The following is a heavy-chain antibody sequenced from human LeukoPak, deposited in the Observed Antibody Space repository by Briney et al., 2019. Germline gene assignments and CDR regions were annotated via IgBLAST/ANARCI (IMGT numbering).Heavy chain of an antibody. V-gene: IGHV3-23*01. Sequence: PGGSLRLSCAASGFTFSSYAMSWVRQAPGKGLEWVSAISGSGGSTYYADSVKGRFTISRDNSKNSLYLQMNSLRAEDTAVYYCARDNHRRGIGAFDIWGQGTMVTVSS. CDR1: GFTFSSYA. CDR3: ARDNHRRGIGAFDI. CDR2: ISGSGGST. D-gene: IGHD3-10*01. J-gene: IGHJ3*02.